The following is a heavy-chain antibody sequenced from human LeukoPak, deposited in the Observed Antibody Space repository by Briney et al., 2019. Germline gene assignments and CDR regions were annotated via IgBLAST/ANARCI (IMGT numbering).Heavy chain of an antibody. CDR2: ISSSSSYI. Sequence: PGGSLRLSCAASGFTFSSYSMNWVRQAPGKGLEWVSSISSSSSYIYYADSVKGRFTISRDNAKNSLYLQMNSLRTEDTALYYCAKDAGFGTPYYYMDVWGKGTTVTISS. D-gene: IGHD3-10*01. CDR3: AKDAGFGTPYYYMDV. V-gene: IGHV3-21*04. CDR1: GFTFSSYS. J-gene: IGHJ6*03.